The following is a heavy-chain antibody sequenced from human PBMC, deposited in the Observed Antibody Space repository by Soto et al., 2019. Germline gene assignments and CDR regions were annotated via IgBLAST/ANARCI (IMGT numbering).Heavy chain of an antibody. J-gene: IGHJ5*02. CDR3: ARDRTDSGYYTNWLDP. CDR1: GGTFGSDA. CDR2: IIPIFGTT. Sequence: QVHLMQSGAEVKKPGSSVKVSCKASGGTFGSDAITWVRQAPGQGLEWVGRIIPIFGTTNYAQHLQGRVTISADKSTLTSYMELHSLTSDDTALYYCARDRTDSGYYTNWLDPWGQGTQVTVSS. V-gene: IGHV1-69*06. D-gene: IGHD3-22*01.